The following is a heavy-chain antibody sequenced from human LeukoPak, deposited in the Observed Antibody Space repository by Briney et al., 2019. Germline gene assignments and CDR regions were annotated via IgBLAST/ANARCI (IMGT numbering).Heavy chain of an antibody. V-gene: IGHV3-9*01. CDR1: GFTFDDYA. CDR3: AKDMCSSTSCSKGLDY. J-gene: IGHJ4*02. D-gene: IGHD2-2*01. Sequence: GGSLRLSCAASGFTFDDYAMHWVRQAPGKGLEWVSGISWNSGSIGYADSVKGRFTISRDNAKNSLYLQMNSLRAEDTALHYCAKDMCSSTSCSKGLDYWGQGTLVTVSS. CDR2: ISWNSGSI.